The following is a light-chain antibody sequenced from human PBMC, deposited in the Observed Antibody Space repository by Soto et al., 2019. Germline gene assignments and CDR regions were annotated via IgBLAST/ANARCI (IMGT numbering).Light chain of an antibody. V-gene: IGKV1-5*03. CDR1: QSISNW. CDR3: QQYGSYPFT. CDR2: MAS. J-gene: IGKJ3*01. Sequence: DIQMTQSPSTLSASVGDRVTITCRASQSISNWLAWYQQKPGKAPQLLVYMASTLEGGVPSRFSGSASGTEFTLTISSLQPDDFATYFCQQYGSYPFTFGPGTKVDIK.